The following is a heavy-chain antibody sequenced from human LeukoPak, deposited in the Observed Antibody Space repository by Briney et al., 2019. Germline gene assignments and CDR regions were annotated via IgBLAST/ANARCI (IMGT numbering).Heavy chain of an antibody. D-gene: IGHD6-19*01. V-gene: IGHV3-21*01. J-gene: IGHJ5*02. CDR1: GFTFSSYS. CDR2: ISSSSSYI. Sequence: GGSLRLSCAASGFTFSSYSMNWVRQAPGKGLEWVSSISSSSSYIYYADSVKGRFTISRDNAKNSLYLQMNSLRAEDTAVYYCARSRDSSGWYSGAFDPWGQGTLVTVSS. CDR3: ARSRDSSGWYSGAFDP.